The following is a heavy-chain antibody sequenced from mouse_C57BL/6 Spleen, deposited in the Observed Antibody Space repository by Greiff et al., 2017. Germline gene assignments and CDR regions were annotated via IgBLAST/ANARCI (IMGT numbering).Heavy chain of an antibody. D-gene: IGHD1-1*01. V-gene: IGHV2-2*01. Sequence: QVQLKQSGPGLVQPSQSLSITCTVSGFSLTSYGVHWVRQSPGKGLEWLGVIWSGGSTDYDAAFISRLSISKDNSKCQVFFKMNSLQADDTAIYYCAGGCYGSSYGGFAYWGQGTLVTVSA. CDR1: GFSLTSYG. CDR3: AGGCYGSSYGGFAY. J-gene: IGHJ3*01. CDR2: IWSGGST.